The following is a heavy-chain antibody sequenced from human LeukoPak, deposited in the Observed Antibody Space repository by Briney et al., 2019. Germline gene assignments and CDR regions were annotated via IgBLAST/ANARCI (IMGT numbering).Heavy chain of an antibody. J-gene: IGHJ4*02. Sequence: SETLSLTCIVSGGSITSHYWSWMWPTPDRGREWIDYSDNSGSTNYNPSLKSRVTISVDTSKNQFSMKLNSLTAADTAVYFCATIYSGSWPFFDQWGQGTLVTVSS. CDR2: SDNSGST. CDR1: GGSITSHY. CDR3: ATIYSGSWPFFDQ. V-gene: IGHV4-59*11. D-gene: IGHD6-13*01.